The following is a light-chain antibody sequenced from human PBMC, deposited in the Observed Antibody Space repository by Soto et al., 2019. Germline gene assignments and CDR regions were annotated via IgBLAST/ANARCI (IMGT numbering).Light chain of an antibody. CDR1: QSIRSF. Sequence: EIVLTQSPATLSLSPGDRATLSCRASQSIRSFLAWYQQKPGQAPRLLIYDASKRATGIPARFSGSGSGTDFTLTISSLEPEDFALYYCQQCINWPPFFGQGTKLEIK. CDR2: DAS. J-gene: IGKJ2*01. V-gene: IGKV3-11*01. CDR3: QQCINWPPF.